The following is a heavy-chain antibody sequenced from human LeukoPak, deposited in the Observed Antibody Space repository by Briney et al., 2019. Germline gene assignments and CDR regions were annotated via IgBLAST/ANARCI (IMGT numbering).Heavy chain of an antibody. D-gene: IGHD6-19*01. CDR1: GGSISPYY. J-gene: IGHJ6*03. V-gene: IGHV4-59*08. Sequence: PSETLSLTCTVSGGSISPYYWSWIRQPPGKGLEGIGDIYYSGSTNYNPSLKSRVTISVDTSKNQFSLKLSSVTAADTAVYYCARATNDYTSGWNYYLDVWGKGTTVIVSS. CDR3: ARATNDYTSGWNYYLDV. CDR2: IYYSGST.